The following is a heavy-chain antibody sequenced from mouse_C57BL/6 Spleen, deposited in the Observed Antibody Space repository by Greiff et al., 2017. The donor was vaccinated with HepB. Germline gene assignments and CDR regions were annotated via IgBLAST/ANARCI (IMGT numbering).Heavy chain of an antibody. CDR2: IYPGSGST. CDR3: ARSYYDGSSSPYFDY. J-gene: IGHJ2*01. D-gene: IGHD1-1*01. Sequence: QVQLQQPGAELVKPGASVKMSCKASGYTFTSYWITWVKQRPGQGLEWIGDIYPGSGSTNYNEKFKSKATLTVDTSSSTAYMQLSSLTSEDSAVYYCARSYYDGSSSPYFDYWGQGTTLTVSS. CDR1: GYTFTSYW. V-gene: IGHV1-55*01.